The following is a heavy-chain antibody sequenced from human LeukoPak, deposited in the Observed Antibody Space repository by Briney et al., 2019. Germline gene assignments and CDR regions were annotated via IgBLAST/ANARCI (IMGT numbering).Heavy chain of an antibody. V-gene: IGHV4-59*08. D-gene: IGHD3-10*01. CDR2: IHYGEGT. CDR3: ARHYSGSSGDNAFDI. CDR1: GGSISGYY. Sequence: PSETLSLTCSVSGGSISGYYWSCIRQPPGKGPEWIGYIHYGEGTSYNPSLRRRVSMTVDTSKNQFSLYLNSVTAADTAVYYCARHYSGSSGDNAFDIWGQGTMVTVSS. J-gene: IGHJ3*02.